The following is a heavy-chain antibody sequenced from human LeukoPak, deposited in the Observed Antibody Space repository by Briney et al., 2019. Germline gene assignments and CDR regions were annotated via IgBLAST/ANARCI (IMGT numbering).Heavy chain of an antibody. J-gene: IGHJ4*02. Sequence: ASVKVSCKASGYTFTSYYMHWVRQAPGQGLEWMGIINPSGGSTSYAQKFQGRVTMTRDTSTSTVYMELSSLRSKDTAVYYCASGKKAYYYDSSGYYEDYWGQGTLVTVSS. V-gene: IGHV1-46*01. CDR2: INPSGGST. CDR1: GYTFTSYY. CDR3: ASGKKAYYYDSSGYYEDY. D-gene: IGHD3-22*01.